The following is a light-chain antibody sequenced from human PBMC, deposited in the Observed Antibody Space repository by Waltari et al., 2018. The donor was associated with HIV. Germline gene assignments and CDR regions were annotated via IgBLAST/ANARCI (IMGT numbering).Light chain of an antibody. V-gene: IGLV3-21*02. CDR2: DDS. J-gene: IGLJ1*01. CDR3: QVWDSSSDHYV. Sequence: SYVLTQPPSVSVAPGQTARITCGGNNIGSKSEHWYQQKPGQAPVLVVYDDSDWPSGIPERFSGSNSGNTATLTISRVEAGDEADYCCQVWDSSSDHYVFGTGTKVTVL. CDR1: NIGSKS.